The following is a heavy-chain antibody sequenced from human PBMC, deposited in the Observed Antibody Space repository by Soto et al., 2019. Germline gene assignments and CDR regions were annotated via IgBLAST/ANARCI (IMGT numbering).Heavy chain of an antibody. CDR3: ARTYDYVWGSYREFDY. CDR1: GGTLSSYA. D-gene: IGHD3-16*02. Sequence: QVQLVQSGAEVKKPGSSVKVSCKASGGTLSSYAISWVRQAPGQGLEWMGGIIPIFGTANYAQKFQGRVTITADESRSTAYMELSSLRSEDTAVYYCARTYDYVWGSYREFDYWGQGTLVTVSS. CDR2: IIPIFGTA. J-gene: IGHJ4*02. V-gene: IGHV1-69*01.